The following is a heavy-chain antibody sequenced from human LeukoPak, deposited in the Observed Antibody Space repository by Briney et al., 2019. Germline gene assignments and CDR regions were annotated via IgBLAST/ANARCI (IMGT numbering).Heavy chain of an antibody. J-gene: IGHJ1*01. CDR3: AREYSSGWFFHD. D-gene: IGHD6-19*01. V-gene: IGHV4-59*01. CDR2: IYYSGST. CDR1: GGSISSYY. Sequence: SETLSLTCTVSGGSISSYYWSWIRQPPGKGLEWIGYIYYSGSTNYNPSLKSRVTISVDTSKNQFSLKLSSVTAADTAVYYCAREYSSGWFFHDWGQGTLVTVSS.